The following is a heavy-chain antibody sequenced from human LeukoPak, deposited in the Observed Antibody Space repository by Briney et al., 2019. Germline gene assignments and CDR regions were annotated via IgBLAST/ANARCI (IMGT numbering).Heavy chain of an antibody. CDR2: INPNSGGT. J-gene: IGHJ4*02. CDR1: GYTFTVYY. Sequence: ASVKVFCKVSGYTFTVYYMHWVRQASGQGREWMGWINPNSGGTNYAQKFEGRVTLTRDTSISKAYLELSRLKSDDTAVYYCARDPPYGGEFDYWGQGTLVTVSS. D-gene: IGHD4-23*01. V-gene: IGHV1-2*02. CDR3: ARDPPYGGEFDY.